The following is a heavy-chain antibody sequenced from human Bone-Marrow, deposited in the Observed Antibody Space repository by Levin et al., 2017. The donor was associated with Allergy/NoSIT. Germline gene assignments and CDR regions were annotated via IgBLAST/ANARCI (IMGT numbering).Heavy chain of an antibody. CDR3: ARDRGCGGGCGEGWFDP. V-gene: IGHV4-31*03. D-gene: IGHD2-21*02. CDR1: GGSIRSDGFY. J-gene: IGHJ5*02. CDR2: TYHNGIT. Sequence: SQTLSLTCSVSGGSIRSDGFYWSWIRQHPGKGLEWIGNTYHNGITSYNPSLKSRLTISADTSKNQFSLMLYSVTAADTAVYYCARDRGCGGGCGEGWFDPWGQGTLVTVSS.